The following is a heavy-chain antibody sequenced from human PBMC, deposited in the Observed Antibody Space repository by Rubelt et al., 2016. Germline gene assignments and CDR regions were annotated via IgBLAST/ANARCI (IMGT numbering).Heavy chain of an antibody. CDR2: IWYDGSKK. D-gene: IGHD1-1*01. CDR1: GFKFSSYG. J-gene: IGHJ4*02. V-gene: IGHV3-33*01. CDR3: ASGNRNWDFDY. Sequence: QMQLVESGGGVVQPERSLRLSCAASGFKFSSYGMHWVRRAPGKGLEWVAVIWYDGSKKYYADSVKGRFTISRDNSKNTLYLQMTSRRAEDTAVYYCASGNRNWDFDYWGQGTLVTVSS.